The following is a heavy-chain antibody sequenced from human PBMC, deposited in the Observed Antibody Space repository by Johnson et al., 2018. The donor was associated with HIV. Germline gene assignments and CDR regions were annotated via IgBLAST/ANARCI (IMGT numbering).Heavy chain of an antibody. D-gene: IGHD6-13*01. Sequence: QVQLVESGGGVVQPGRSLRLSCAASGFTFSSYGMHWVRQAPGKGLEWVAVIWYDGSNKYYADSVKGRFTISRDNSKNTLYLQMNSLRAEDTAVYYCARWQQLVLGVFDIWGQGTMVTVSS. CDR1: GFTFSSYG. J-gene: IGHJ3*02. CDR2: IWYDGSNK. CDR3: ARWQQLVLGVFDI. V-gene: IGHV3-33*01.